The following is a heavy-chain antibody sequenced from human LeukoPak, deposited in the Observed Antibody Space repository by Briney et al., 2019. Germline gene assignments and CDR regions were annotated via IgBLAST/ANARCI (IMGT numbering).Heavy chain of an antibody. J-gene: IGHJ4*02. D-gene: IGHD2-15*01. CDR2: ISYDGSNK. CDR3: ASSPTGYCSGGSCSGGDY. V-gene: IGHV3-30*04. Sequence: GGSLRLSCAASGFTFSSYAMHWVRQAPGKGLEWVAVISYDGSNKYYADSVKGRFTISRDNSKNTLYLQMNSLRAEDTAVYYCASSPTGYCSGGSCSGGDYWGQGTLVTVSS. CDR1: GFTFSSYA.